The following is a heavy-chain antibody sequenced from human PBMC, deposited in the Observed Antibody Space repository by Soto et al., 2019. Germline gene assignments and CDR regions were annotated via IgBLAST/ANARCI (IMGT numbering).Heavy chain of an antibody. J-gene: IGHJ6*02. CDR3: ARDNILGILYGGMDV. D-gene: IGHD3-3*01. CDR2: IYYSGST. CDR1: CGSISSGDYY. Sequence: KTSETLSLTCTGSCGSISSGDYYWSWIRQPPGKGLEWIGYIYYSGSTYYNPSLKSRVTISVDTSKNQFSLKLSSVTAADTAVYYCARDNILGILYGGMDVWGQGTTVTVSS. V-gene: IGHV4-30-4*01.